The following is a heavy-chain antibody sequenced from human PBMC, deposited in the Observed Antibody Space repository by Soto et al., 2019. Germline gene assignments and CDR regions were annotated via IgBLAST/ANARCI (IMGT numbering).Heavy chain of an antibody. CDR3: AVSGSYAGVTWFDP. CDR1: GGSISSSNW. CDR2: VYHTGSI. D-gene: IGHD1-26*01. J-gene: IGHJ5*02. Sequence: VQLQESGPGLVKPSGTLSLTCTVSGGSISSSNWWSWVRQPPGKGLEWIGEVYHTGSINYNPSLSSRLTMSVDKSKNQFSLKLSSVTAADTAVYYCAVSGSYAGVTWFDPWGQGTLVTVSS. V-gene: IGHV4-4*02.